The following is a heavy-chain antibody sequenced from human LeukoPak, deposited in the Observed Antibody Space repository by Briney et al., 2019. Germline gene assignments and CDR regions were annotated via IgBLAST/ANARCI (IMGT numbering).Heavy chain of an antibody. CDR2: IIPILGIA. V-gene: IGHV1-69*04. D-gene: IGHD2-15*01. CDR3: ATHRGYCSGGSCYLFDY. J-gene: IGHJ4*02. CDR1: GGTFSSYA. Sequence: SVKVSCKASGGTFSSYAISWVRQAPGQGLEWMGRIIPILGIANYAQKFQGRVTITADKSTSTAYMELSSLRSEDTAVYYCATHRGYCSGGSCYLFDYWGQGTLVTVSS.